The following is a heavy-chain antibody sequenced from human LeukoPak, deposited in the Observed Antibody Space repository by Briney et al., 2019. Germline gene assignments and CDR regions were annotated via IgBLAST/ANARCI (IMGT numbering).Heavy chain of an antibody. CDR3: ARWTGVIDS. D-gene: IGHD2-21*01. Sequence: PGRSLRLSCAASGFTFENYWMHWVRQAPGKGPEWVANIKQDGSLEHYMDSVKGRFTISRDNANSSLILQMDSLRAEDTAVYYCARWTGVIDSWGQGTLVTVSS. CDR1: GFTFENYW. J-gene: IGHJ4*02. CDR2: IKQDGSLE. V-gene: IGHV3-7*01.